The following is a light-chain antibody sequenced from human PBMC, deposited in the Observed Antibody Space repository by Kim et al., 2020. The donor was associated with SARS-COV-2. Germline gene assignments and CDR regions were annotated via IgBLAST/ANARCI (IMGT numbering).Light chain of an antibody. CDR2: EVS. CDR3: MQSLQLPLT. Sequence: DIVMTQTPLSVSVTPGQPASISCRSSQSLLHTDGKNYLYWYLQRSGRSPQLLIYEVSNRFFGVSDRFSGSGSGTDFTLKISQVEAEDVGVYYCMQSLQLPLTFGGGTKVDIK. J-gene: IGKJ4*02. CDR1: QSLLHTDGKNY. V-gene: IGKV2D-29*02.